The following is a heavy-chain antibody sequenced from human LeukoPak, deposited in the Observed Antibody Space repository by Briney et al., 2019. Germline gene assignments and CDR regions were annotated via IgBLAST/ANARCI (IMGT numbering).Heavy chain of an antibody. D-gene: IGHD3-9*01. J-gene: IGHJ4*02. CDR2: ISAYNGNT. V-gene: IGHV1-18*01. CDR1: GYTFTSYG. Sequence: ASVKVSCKTSGYTFTSYGISWVRQAPGQGLEWMGWISAYNGNTNYAQKLQGRVTMTTDTSTSTAYMELRSLRSDDTAVYYCAREKLLNYDILTGYYVPTNLDYWGQGTLVTVSS. CDR3: AREKLLNYDILTGYYVPTNLDY.